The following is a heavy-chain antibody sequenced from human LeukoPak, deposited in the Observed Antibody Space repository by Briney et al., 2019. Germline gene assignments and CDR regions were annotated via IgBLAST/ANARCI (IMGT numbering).Heavy chain of an antibody. CDR3: ARIIRTTGYYSNPKSGAFDF. V-gene: IGHV4-39*01. J-gene: IGHJ4*02. Sequence: TSETLSLTCAVSGGSIRSSHHYWGWIRQPPGKGLEWIGSVYSSGSAYYNPSLRTRVSISVDTSKSQFSLKLTSVTAADTAVYFCARIIRTTGYYSNPKSGAFDFWGQGTPVTVSS. D-gene: IGHD3-9*01. CDR2: VYSSGSA. CDR1: GGSIRSSHHY.